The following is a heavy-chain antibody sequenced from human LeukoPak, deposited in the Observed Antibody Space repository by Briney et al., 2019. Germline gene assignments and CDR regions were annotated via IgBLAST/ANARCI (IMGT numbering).Heavy chain of an antibody. CDR1: GFTFSSYS. Sequence: GGSLRLSCAASGFTFSSYSMNRVRQASGKGLEWVSSISSSSSYIYYADSVNGRFTISRDNAKNSLYLQMNSLRAEDTAVYYCARDLAQVSDYWGQGTLVTISS. D-gene: IGHD7-27*01. CDR2: ISSSSSYI. J-gene: IGHJ4*02. V-gene: IGHV3-21*01. CDR3: ARDLAQVSDY.